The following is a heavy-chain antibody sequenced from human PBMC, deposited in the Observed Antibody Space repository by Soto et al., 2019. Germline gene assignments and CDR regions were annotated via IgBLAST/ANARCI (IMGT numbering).Heavy chain of an antibody. CDR3: ARDLEPYSFDY. CDR1: GYTFTGYY. CDR2: INPNSGGT. J-gene: IGHJ4*02. V-gene: IGHV1-2*04. Sequence: ASVKVSCKASGYTFTGYYMHWVQQAPGQGLEWMGWINPNSGGTNYAQKFQGWVTMTRDTSISTAYMELSRLRSDDTAVYYCARDLEPYSFDYWGQGTLVTVSS. D-gene: IGHD1-1*01.